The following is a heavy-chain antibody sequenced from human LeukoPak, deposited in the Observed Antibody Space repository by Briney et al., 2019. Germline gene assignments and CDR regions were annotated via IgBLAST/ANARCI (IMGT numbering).Heavy chain of an antibody. Sequence: PSETLSLTCTVSGYSISSGYYWGWIRQPPGKGLEWIGSIYHSGSTYYNPSLKSRVTISVDTSKNQFSLKLSSVTAADTAVYYCARVPENEQQLVRFDYWGQGTLVTVSS. D-gene: IGHD6-13*01. J-gene: IGHJ4*02. CDR2: IYHSGST. CDR3: ARVPENEQQLVRFDY. V-gene: IGHV4-38-2*02. CDR1: GYSISSGYY.